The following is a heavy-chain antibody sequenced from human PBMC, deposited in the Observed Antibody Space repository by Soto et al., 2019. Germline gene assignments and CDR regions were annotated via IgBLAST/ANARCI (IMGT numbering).Heavy chain of an antibody. CDR2: MNQDGSQN. J-gene: IGHJ4*02. D-gene: IGHD3-16*01. CDR1: GFTFSSYW. CDR3: ASDDGWGWLRFDY. Sequence: EVQLVESGGGLVQPGGSLRLSCAASGFTFSSYWMSWVRQAPGKGLEWVANMNQDGSQNFYVDSVKGRFTISRDNANTSLYLQMNSGRDEDTAVYYCASDDGWGWLRFDYWGRGTLVTVSS. V-gene: IGHV3-7*01.